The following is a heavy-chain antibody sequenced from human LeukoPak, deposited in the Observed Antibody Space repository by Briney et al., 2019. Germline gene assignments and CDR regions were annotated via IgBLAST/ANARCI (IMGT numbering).Heavy chain of an antibody. CDR1: GFTFSSYW. CDR2: IKQDGSEK. Sequence: GGSLRLSCAASGFTFSSYWMSWVRQAPGKGLEWVANIKQDGSEKYYVDSVKGRFTISRDNAKNSLSLQMNSLRAEDTAVYYCARLWSGYYLDAFDIWGQGTMVTVSS. J-gene: IGHJ3*02. V-gene: IGHV3-7*03. CDR3: ARLWSGYYLDAFDI. D-gene: IGHD3/OR15-3a*01.